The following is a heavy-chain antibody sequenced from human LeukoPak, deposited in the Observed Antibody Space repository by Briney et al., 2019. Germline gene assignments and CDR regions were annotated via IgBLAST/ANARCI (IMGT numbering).Heavy chain of an antibody. J-gene: IGHJ6*02. Sequence: PSETLSLTCTVSGCSISSYYWSWIRQPPGKGLEWIGYIYYSGSTNYNPSLKSRVTISVDTSKNQFSLKLSSVTAADTAVYYCARQDGYCSGGSCYSRHYGMDVWGQGTTVTVSS. CDR2: IYYSGST. V-gene: IGHV4-59*01. D-gene: IGHD2-15*01. CDR1: GCSISSYY. CDR3: ARQDGYCSGGSCYSRHYGMDV.